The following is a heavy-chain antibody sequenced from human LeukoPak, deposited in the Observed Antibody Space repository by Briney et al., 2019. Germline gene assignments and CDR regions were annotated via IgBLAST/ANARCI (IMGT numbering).Heavy chain of an antibody. J-gene: IGHJ4*02. D-gene: IGHD6-13*01. CDR2: ITRSSTV. V-gene: IGHV3-69-1*02. Sequence: GGSLRLSCAASGFPFSDHSLNWVRQAPGKGLECVSTITRSSTVYYADSVKGRFTISRDNAKNSVYLQMNSMRDEDTAIYYCARGGYSSSWYGNYFDYWGQGTLVTVSS. CDR1: GFPFSDHS. CDR3: ARGGYSSSWYGNYFDY.